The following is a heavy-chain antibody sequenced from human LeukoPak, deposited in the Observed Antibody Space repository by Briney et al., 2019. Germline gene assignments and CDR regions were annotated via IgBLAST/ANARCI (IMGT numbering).Heavy chain of an antibody. CDR3: GRYDYPPYYGSGEGAFDI. CDR2: INPNSGGT. J-gene: IGHJ3*02. V-gene: IGHV1-2*02. D-gene: IGHD3-10*01. Sequence: ASVKVSCKASGYTFTGYYMHWVRQAPGQGLEWMGWINPNSGGTNYAQKFQGRVTMTRDTSISTAYMELSRLRSDDTAVYYCGRYDYPPYYGSGEGAFDIWGQGTMVTVSS. CDR1: GYTFTGYY.